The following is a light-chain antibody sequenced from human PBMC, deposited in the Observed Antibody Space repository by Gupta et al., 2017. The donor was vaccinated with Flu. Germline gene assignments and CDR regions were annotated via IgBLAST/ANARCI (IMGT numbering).Light chain of an antibody. J-gene: IGKJ5*01. CDR3: QQYDHWPPIT. CDR1: QSIGSN. CDR2: RAS. V-gene: IGKV3-15*01. Sequence: EIVMTQSPGTLSVSPGESATLSCRASQSIGSNLAWYQQKPGQAPRLLIFRASIRATGIPAKFSGSGSGKDLTLTISSRQSEDFAVYYCQQYDHWPPITFGQGTRLEIK.